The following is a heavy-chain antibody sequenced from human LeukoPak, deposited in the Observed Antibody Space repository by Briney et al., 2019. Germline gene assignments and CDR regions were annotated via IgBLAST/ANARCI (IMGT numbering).Heavy chain of an antibody. V-gene: IGHV5-51*01. CDR1: GYSFTSYW. Sequence: GESLKISCKGSGYSFTSYWIGWVRQMPGKGLEWMGIIYPGDSDTRYSPSFQGQVTISADKSISTAYLQWSSLKASDIAMYYCASSVGIAAAGTRLDYFDYWGQGTLVSVSS. CDR2: IYPGDSDT. CDR3: ASSVGIAAAGTRLDYFDY. J-gene: IGHJ4*02. D-gene: IGHD6-13*01.